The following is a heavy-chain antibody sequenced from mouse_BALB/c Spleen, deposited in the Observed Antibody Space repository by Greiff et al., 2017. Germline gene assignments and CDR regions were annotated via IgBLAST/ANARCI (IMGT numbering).Heavy chain of an antibody. J-gene: IGHJ4*01. CDR2: IYPSDSYT. V-gene: IGHV1-69*02. CDR3: TRGAYYYAMDY. CDR1: GYTFTSYW. Sequence: QVQLQQPGAELVRPGASVKLSCKASGYTFTSYWINWVKQRPGQGLEWIGNIYPSDSYTNYNQKFKDKATLTVDISSSTAYMQLSSPTSEDSAVYYCTRGAYYYAMDYWGQGTSVTVSS.